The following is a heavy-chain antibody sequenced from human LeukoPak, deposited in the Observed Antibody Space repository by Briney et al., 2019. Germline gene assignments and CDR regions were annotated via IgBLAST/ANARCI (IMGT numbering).Heavy chain of an antibody. CDR2: IYYSGST. CDR1: DSSISSGYF. J-gene: IGHJ4*02. V-gene: IGHV4-38-2*01. CDR3: ARRATMVRGVSNFDY. D-gene: IGHD3-10*01. Sequence: SETLSLTCAVSDSSISSGYFWGWIRQPPGKGLEWIGSIYYSGSTYYNPSLKSRVTISVDTSKNQFSLKLSSVTAADTAVYYCARRATMVRGVSNFDYWGQGTLVTVSS.